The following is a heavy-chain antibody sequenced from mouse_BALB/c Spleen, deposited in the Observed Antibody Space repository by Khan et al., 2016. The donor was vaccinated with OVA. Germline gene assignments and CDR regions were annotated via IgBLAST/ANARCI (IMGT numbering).Heavy chain of an antibody. D-gene: IGHD3-1*01. Sequence: QLQQPGPELMKPGASVKISCKASGYSFTTYYIHWVKQSHGKSLEWIGYIDPFNGGPSYNQKFKGKATLTLDKSSSTAYMHLISLTSEDSAVYYCARGGLGLRAYAMDYWGQGTSVTVSS. CDR2: IDPFNGGP. J-gene: IGHJ4*01. CDR3: ARGGLGLRAYAMDY. CDR1: GYSFTTYY. V-gene: IGHV1S135*01.